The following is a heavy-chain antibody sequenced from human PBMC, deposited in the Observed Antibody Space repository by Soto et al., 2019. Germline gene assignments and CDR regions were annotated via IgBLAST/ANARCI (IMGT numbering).Heavy chain of an antibody. CDR1: GGSISSYY. V-gene: IGHV4-59*01. CDR2: IYYSGST. Sequence: LSLTCTVSGGSISSYYWSWIRQPPGKGLEWIGYIYYSGSTNYNPSLKSRVTISVDTSKNQFSLKLSSVTAADTAVYYCARDRGGTYYDFWSGYNPPSYYYYYGMDVWGQGTTVTVSS. J-gene: IGHJ6*02. D-gene: IGHD3-3*01. CDR3: ARDRGGTYYDFWSGYNPPSYYYYYGMDV.